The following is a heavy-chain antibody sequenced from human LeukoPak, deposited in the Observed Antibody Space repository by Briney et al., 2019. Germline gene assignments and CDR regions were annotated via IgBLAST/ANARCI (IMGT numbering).Heavy chain of an antibody. V-gene: IGHV3-7*01. CDR1: GFTFSSYE. CDR3: ARDRGYGSGTYLY. D-gene: IGHD3-10*01. J-gene: IGHJ4*02. Sequence: GGSLRLSCAASGFTFSSYEMNWVRQAPGKGLEWVANIKQDGSEKYYVGSVKGRFTISRDNAKNSLYLQMNSLRAEDTAVYYCARDRGYGSGTYLYWGQGTLFTVSS. CDR2: IKQDGSEK.